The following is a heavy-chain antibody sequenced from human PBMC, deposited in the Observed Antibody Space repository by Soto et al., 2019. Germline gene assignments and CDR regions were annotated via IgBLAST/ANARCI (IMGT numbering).Heavy chain of an antibody. V-gene: IGHV3-74*01. CDR2: INTDGSRT. J-gene: IGHJ4*02. CDR3: ARDGVGATTFFGYFDY. Sequence: RHWYAASEVTCGDYGGRWVRQSQGEGLVGVSRINTDGSRTDYADSVKGRFTISRDNAKNTLYLQMNSLRAEDTAVYYCARDGVGATTFFGYFDYWGQGALVTVSS. CDR1: EVTCGDYG. D-gene: IGHD1-26*01.